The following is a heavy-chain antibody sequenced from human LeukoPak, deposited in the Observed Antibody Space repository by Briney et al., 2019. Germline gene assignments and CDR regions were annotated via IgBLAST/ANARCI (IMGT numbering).Heavy chain of an antibody. D-gene: IGHD6-6*01. V-gene: IGHV1-18*01. Sequence: ASVKVSCKASGYTLTSYGISWVRQAPGQGLEWMGWISAYNGNTNYAQKLQGRVAMTTDTSTSTAYKELRSLRSDDTAVYYCARDLAARPTNWFDPWGQGTLVTVSS. CDR1: GYTLTSYG. J-gene: IGHJ5*02. CDR3: ARDLAARPTNWFDP. CDR2: ISAYNGNT.